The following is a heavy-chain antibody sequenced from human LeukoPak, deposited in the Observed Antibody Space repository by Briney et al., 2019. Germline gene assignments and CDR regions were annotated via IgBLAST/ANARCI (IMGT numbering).Heavy chain of an antibody. V-gene: IGHV3-66*02. Sequence: PGGSLRLSCAASRFTVSSNYMGWVRQAPGKGLEGVSVLYSDGRTYYPDSVKGRFTISRDNSQNTLYLQLDSLRAEDMAVYYCARLYGRSDYGAFDIWGQGTMVTVSS. J-gene: IGHJ3*02. D-gene: IGHD3-22*01. CDR3: ARLYGRSDYGAFDI. CDR1: RFTVSSNY. CDR2: LYSDGRT.